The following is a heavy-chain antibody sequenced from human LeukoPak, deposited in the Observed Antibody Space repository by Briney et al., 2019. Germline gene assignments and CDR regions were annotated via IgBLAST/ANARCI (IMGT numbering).Heavy chain of an antibody. J-gene: IGHJ4*02. V-gene: IGHV1-18*01. CDR2: ISAYNGNT. D-gene: IGHD4-17*01. Sequence: ASVKVSCKASGYTFTSYGISWVRQAPGQGLEWMGWISAYNGNTNYAQKLQGRVTMTTDASTSTAYMELRSLRSDDTAVYYCARDHLWNYGDIEDYWGQGTLVTVSS. CDR1: GYTFTSYG. CDR3: ARDHLWNYGDIEDY.